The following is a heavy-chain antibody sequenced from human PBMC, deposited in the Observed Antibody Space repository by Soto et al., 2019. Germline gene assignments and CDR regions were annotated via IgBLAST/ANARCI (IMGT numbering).Heavy chain of an antibody. V-gene: IGHV1-18*04. CDR3: ARGTEWSVITPITHFDY. CDR2: ISAYNGNT. J-gene: IGHJ4*01. CDR1: GYTFTSYG. Sequence: ASVKVSCKASGYTFTSYGISWVRQAPGQGLEWMGWISAYNGNTNYAQKLQGRVTMTTDTSTSTAYMELRSLRSDDTAVYYCARGTEWSVITPITHFDYWGQGTLVTVSS. D-gene: IGHD3-22*01.